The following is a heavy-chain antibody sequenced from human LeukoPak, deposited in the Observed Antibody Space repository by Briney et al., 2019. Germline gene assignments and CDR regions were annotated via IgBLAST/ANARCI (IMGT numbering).Heavy chain of an antibody. D-gene: IGHD3-22*01. J-gene: IGHJ4*02. CDR2: ISSSGSTI. Sequence: GGSLRLSCAASGFTFSSYSMSWIRQAPGKGLEWVSYISSSGSTIYYADSVKGRFTISRDNAKNSLYLQMNSLRAEDTAVYYCARMKWLANYFDYWGQGTLVTVSS. CDR3: ARMKWLANYFDY. CDR1: GFTFSSYS. V-gene: IGHV3-48*04.